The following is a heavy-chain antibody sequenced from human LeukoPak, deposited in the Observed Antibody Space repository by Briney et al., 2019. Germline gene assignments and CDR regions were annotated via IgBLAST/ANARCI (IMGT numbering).Heavy chain of an antibody. Sequence: GGSLRLSCAASGFTFRTYAMSWVRQAPGKGLEWVSAISGSGGNTYYADSVKGRFTISRDNSKNTLYLQVNSLRAEDTAVYYCARRDCDTIKCRGSNWFDPWGQGTLVSVSS. CDR3: ARRDCDTIKCRGSNWFDP. V-gene: IGHV3-23*01. J-gene: IGHJ5*02. CDR1: GFTFRTYA. CDR2: ISGSGGNT. D-gene: IGHD3-22*01.